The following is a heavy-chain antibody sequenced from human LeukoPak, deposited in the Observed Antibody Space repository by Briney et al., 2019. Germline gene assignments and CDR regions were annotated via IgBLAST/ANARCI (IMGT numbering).Heavy chain of an antibody. V-gene: IGHV3-66*01. J-gene: IGHJ1*01. CDR1: GFTVSSNY. CDR2: IYSGGST. D-gene: IGHD4-23*01. CDR3: AREKYGGNSGDFQH. Sequence: PGGSLRLSCAASGFTVSSNYMSWVRQAPGKGLEWVSVIYSGGSTYYADSVKGRFTISRDNSKNTLYLQMNSLRAEDTAVYYCAREKYGGNSGDFQHWGQGTLVTVSS.